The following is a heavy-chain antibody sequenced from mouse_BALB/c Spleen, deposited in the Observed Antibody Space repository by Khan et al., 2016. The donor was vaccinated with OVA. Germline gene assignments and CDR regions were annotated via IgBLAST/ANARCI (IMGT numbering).Heavy chain of an antibody. Sequence: EVMLVESGGDLVKPGGSLKLSCAASGFTFSSYSMSWVRQTPDKRLEWVTTISSAGDYTYYPDSVKGRFTISRDNAKNTLYLQMSSLKSEDTAMDYWASHLTGSFAYWGQGTLVTVSA. CDR3: ASHLTGSFAY. CDR2: ISSAGDYT. V-gene: IGHV5-6*01. J-gene: IGHJ3*01. CDR1: GFTFSSYS. D-gene: IGHD4-1*01.